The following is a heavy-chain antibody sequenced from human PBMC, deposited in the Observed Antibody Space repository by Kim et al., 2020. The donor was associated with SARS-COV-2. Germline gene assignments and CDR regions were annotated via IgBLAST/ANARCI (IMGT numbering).Heavy chain of an antibody. D-gene: IGHD3-3*01. Sequence: GGSLRLSCAASGFTFSSYSMNWVRQAPGKGLEWVSYISSSSSTIYYADSVKGRFTISRDNAKNSLYLQMNSLRDEDTAVYYCARDKLRFLEGLRVYYYYGMDVWGQGTPVTVSS. CDR3: ARDKLRFLEGLRVYYYYGMDV. V-gene: IGHV3-48*02. CDR1: GFTFSSYS. J-gene: IGHJ6*02. CDR2: ISSSSSTI.